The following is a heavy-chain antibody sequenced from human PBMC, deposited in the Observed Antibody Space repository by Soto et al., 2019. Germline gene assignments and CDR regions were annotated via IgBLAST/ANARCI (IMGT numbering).Heavy chain of an antibody. CDR2: IIPIFGTA. CDR3: ARTKDIVVMVKLHHRQPDAFGI. D-gene: IGHD2-15*01. J-gene: IGHJ3*02. Sequence: QVQLVQSGAEVKKPGSSVKVSCKASGGTFSSYAISWVRQAPGQGLEWMGGIIPIFGTANYAQKFQGRVTITADKSTSKAYMELSSLKSEETAVYYYARTKDIVVMVKLHHRQPDAFGIWGQGPMVTVSS. CDR1: GGTFSSYA. V-gene: IGHV1-69*06.